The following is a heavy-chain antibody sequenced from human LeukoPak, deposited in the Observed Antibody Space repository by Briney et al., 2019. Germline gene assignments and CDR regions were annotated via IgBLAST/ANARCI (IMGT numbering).Heavy chain of an antibody. CDR3: AKDRSDNSTWYLGDY. CDR2: ISGTGGST. Sequence: GGSLRLSCAATGFTFSNYAMSWVRQPPGKGLEWVSAISGTGGSTYYADSMEGRFTISRDNSKNTLYLQMNSLRAEDTAIYYCAKDRSDNSTWYLGDYWGQGTLVAVSS. D-gene: IGHD6-13*01. J-gene: IGHJ4*02. CDR1: GFTFSNYA. V-gene: IGHV3-23*01.